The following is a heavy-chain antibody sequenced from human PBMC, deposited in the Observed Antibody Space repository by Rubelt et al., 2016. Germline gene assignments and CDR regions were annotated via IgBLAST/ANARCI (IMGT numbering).Heavy chain of an antibody. D-gene: IGHD6-19*01. J-gene: IGHJ4*02. V-gene: IGHV1-3*01. CDR2: INAGKGNT. Sequence: GMHWVRQTPGQRLEWMGWINAGKGNTKYSQKFQGRVTISRDTSAGTAYMELVSLRSEDTAIYYCARDEFDGRFHSSGWHSFDYWGQGTLVTVSS. CDR1: G. CDR3: ARDEFDGRFHSSGWHSFDY.